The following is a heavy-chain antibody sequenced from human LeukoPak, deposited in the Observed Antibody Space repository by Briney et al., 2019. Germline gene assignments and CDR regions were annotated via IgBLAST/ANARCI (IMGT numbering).Heavy chain of an antibody. CDR1: GGTFSSYA. CDR3: ARGGSKTAAGTWIGAFDI. V-gene: IGHV1-69*04. CDR2: IIPILGIA. Sequence: GSSVKVSCKASGGTFSSYAISWVRQAPGQGLEWMGRIIPILGIANYAQKFQGRVTITADKSTSTAYMELSSLRSEDTAVYYCARGGSKTAAGTWIGAFDIWGQGTMVTVSS. J-gene: IGHJ3*02. D-gene: IGHD6-13*01.